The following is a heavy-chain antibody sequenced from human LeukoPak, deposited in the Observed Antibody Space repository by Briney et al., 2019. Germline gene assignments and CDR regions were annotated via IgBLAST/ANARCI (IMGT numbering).Heavy chain of an antibody. J-gene: IGHJ4*02. D-gene: IGHD3-22*01. CDR2: IIPILGIA. CDR1: GGTFSSYA. CDR3: ARDTRGYYDSSGPTDY. V-gene: IGHV1-69*04. Sequence: SVTVSCKASGGTFSSYAISWVRQAPGQGLEWMGRIIPILGIASYAQKFQGRVTITADKSTSTAYMELSSLRSEDTAVYYCARDTRGYYDSSGPTDYWGQGTLVTVSS.